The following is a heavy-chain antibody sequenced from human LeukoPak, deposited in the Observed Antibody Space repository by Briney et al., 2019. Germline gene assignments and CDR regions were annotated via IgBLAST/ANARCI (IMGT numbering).Heavy chain of an antibody. J-gene: IGHJ3*02. CDR3: ARVVVPAAMSGAFDI. V-gene: IGHV1-2*02. CDR2: VNPNSGGT. CDR1: GYTFTGYY. D-gene: IGHD2-2*01. Sequence: ASVKVSCKASGYTFTGYYMHWVRQAPGQGLEWMGWVNPNSGGTNYAQKFQGRVTMTRDTSISTAYMELSRLRSDDTAVYYCARVVVPAAMSGAFDIWGQGTMVTVSS.